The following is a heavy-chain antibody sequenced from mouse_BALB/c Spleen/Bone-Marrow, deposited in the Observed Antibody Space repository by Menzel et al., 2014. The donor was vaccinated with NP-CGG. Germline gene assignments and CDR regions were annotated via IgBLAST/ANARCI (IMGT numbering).Heavy chain of an antibody. CDR2: IWAGGST. J-gene: IGHJ4*01. Sequence: VMLVESGPGLVSPSQSLSITCTVSGFSLTSYGLHWVRQPPGKGLEWLGVIWAGGSTNYNSALMSRLSISKDNSKSQVFLKMNSLQTDDTAMYYCARARSGNYYAMDYWGQGTSVTVSS. V-gene: IGHV2-9*02. CDR1: GFSLTSYG. D-gene: IGHD2-1*01. CDR3: ARARSGNYYAMDY.